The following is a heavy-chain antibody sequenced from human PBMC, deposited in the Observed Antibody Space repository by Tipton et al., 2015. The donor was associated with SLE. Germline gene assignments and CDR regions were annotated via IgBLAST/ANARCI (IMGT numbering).Heavy chain of an antibody. CDR3: ARLVVPAASYFDS. D-gene: IGHD2-2*01. J-gene: IGHJ4*02. CDR2: ISQSGST. Sequence: TLSLTCTVSGGSISSSSYYWSWIRQPPGKGLEWIREISQSGSTNYNPSLKSRVTISADTSKNQFSLNLSSVTAADTAVYYCARLVVPAASYFDSWGQGTLVTVSS. CDR1: GGSISSSSYY. V-gene: IGHV4-39*07.